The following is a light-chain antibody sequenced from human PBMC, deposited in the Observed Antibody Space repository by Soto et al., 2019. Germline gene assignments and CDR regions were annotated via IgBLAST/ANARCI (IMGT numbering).Light chain of an antibody. J-gene: IGLJ2*01. CDR3: AAWDGNLRAVV. CDR1: SSNIGNYY. V-gene: IGLV1-51*02. Sequence: QSVLTQPPSVSAAPGQKVTISCSGSSSNIGNYYVCWYQHLPGTAPKFLIYENDKRPSGIPDRFSGSKSGTSATLDLTGLQTGDEADYYCAAWDGNLRAVVFGGGTKLTVL. CDR2: END.